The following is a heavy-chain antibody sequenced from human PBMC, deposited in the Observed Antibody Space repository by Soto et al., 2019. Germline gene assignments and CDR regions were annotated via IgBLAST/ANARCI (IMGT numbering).Heavy chain of an antibody. Sequence: SETLSLTCTVSGGSISSYYWSWIRQPPGKGLEWIGYIYYSGSTNYNPSLKSRVTISVDTSKNQFSLKLSSVTAADTAVYYCARRVEAFDIWGQGTMVTVSS. CDR1: GGSISSYY. D-gene: IGHD1-1*01. V-gene: IGHV4-59*08. CDR2: IYYSGST. CDR3: ARRVEAFDI. J-gene: IGHJ3*02.